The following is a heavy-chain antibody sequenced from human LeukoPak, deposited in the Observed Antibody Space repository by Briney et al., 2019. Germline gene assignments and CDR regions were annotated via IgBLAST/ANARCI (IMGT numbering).Heavy chain of an antibody. CDR2: ISYDGSNK. Sequence: PGGSLRLSCAASGFTFSSYGMHWVRQAPVKGLEWVAVISYDGSNKYYADSVKGRFTISRDNSKNTLYLQMNSLRAEDTAVYYCAKISTVTTSYYYYGMDVWGQGTTVTVSS. CDR1: GFTFSSYG. J-gene: IGHJ6*02. CDR3: AKISTVTTSYYYYGMDV. V-gene: IGHV3-30*18. D-gene: IGHD4-17*01.